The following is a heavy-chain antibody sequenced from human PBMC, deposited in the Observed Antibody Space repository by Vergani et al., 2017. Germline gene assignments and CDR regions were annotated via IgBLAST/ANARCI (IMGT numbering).Heavy chain of an antibody. CDR1: GGSISSYY. CDR3: ARVGFGELLHIDY. J-gene: IGHJ4*02. V-gene: IGHV4-59*01. D-gene: IGHD3-10*01. Sequence: QVQLQESGPGLVKPSETLSLTCTVLGGSISSYYWSWIRQPPGKGLEWIGYIYYSGSTNYNPSLKSRVTISVDTSKNQFSLKLSSVTAADTAVYYCARVGFGELLHIDYWGQGTLVTVSS. CDR2: IYYSGST.